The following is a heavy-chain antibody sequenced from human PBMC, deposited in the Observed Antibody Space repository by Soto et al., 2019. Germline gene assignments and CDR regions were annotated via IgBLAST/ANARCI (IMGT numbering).Heavy chain of an antibody. CDR3: ARLPGYSTGWTPFDF. Sequence: TGGSLRLSCAASGFTFSTYWMHWHRQAPGKRLVWVSRINSDGSTTSHADSVKGRFTISRDNAKNTLYLQMNSLRAEDTAVYYCARLPGYSTGWTPFDFWGQGTQVTSPQ. CDR2: INSDGSTT. V-gene: IGHV3-74*01. J-gene: IGHJ4*02. D-gene: IGHD6-19*01. CDR1: GFTFSTYW.